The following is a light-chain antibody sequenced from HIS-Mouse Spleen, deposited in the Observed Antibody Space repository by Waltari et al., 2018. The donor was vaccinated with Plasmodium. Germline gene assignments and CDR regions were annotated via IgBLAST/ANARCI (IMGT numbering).Light chain of an antibody. CDR3: QQYNSYSWT. J-gene: IGKJ1*01. Sequence: GARVTITCRASQSISSRLAWYQQKPGKAPKLLIYKASSLESGVPSRFSGSGSGTEFTLTINSLQPDDFATYYCQQYNSYSWTFGQGTKVEIK. CDR2: KAS. CDR1: QSISSR. V-gene: IGKV1-5*03.